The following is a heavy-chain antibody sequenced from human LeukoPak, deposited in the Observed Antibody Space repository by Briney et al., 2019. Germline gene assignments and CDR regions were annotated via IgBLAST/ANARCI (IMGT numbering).Heavy chain of an antibody. D-gene: IGHD5-18*01. CDR3: STLPDTAMVFFDY. CDR1: GYTFTGYY. Sequence: ASVKVSGKASGYTFTGYYMHWVRQAPGQGLEWMGWINPNSGGTNYAQKFQGRVTMSRDTSISTAYMELSRLRSADTAVYYCSTLPDTAMVFFDYWGQGNLVTVSS. J-gene: IGHJ4*02. V-gene: IGHV1-2*02. CDR2: INPNSGGT.